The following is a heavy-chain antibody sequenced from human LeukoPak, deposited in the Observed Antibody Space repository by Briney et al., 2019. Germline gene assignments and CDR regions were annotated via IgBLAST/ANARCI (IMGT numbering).Heavy chain of an antibody. CDR1: GYTLTNLS. J-gene: IGHJ4*02. Sequence: ASVKLSCTVSGYTLTNLSMHWVRQAPGKGLEWMGGIAPEDGETIYAQNFQGRVTMTEDNSTNTPYMELNSLRSEDTAVYYFATVGYSYGFFGGDFFNYCHWGQGTLVTVAS. V-gene: IGHV1-24*01. D-gene: IGHD5-18*01. CDR3: ATVGYSYGFFGGDFFNYCH. CDR2: IAPEDGET.